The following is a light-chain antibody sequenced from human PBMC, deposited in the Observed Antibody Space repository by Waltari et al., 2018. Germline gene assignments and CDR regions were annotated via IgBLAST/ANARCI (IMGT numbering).Light chain of an antibody. Sequence: DIVMTQSPDSLAVSLGERATINCKSSQSVSYTANNKHYLAWYQQKPGQPPKLIIYWASNRESGVPDRFSGSGSGTDFTLTISRLQAEDVAVYYCQQYYTTPLTCGGGTKVEI. V-gene: IGKV4-1*01. CDR2: WAS. CDR3: QQYYTTPLT. CDR1: QSVSYTANNKHY. J-gene: IGKJ4*01.